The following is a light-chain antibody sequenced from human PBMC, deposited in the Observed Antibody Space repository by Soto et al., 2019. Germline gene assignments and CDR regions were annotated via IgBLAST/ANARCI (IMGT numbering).Light chain of an antibody. CDR3: QEYNTWPWT. CDR1: QSVNNN. J-gene: IGKJ1*01. CDR2: GAS. Sequence: ETLITQCPATLSLCQWEIATLSCRASQSVNNNLAWYQQKLGQAPRVLIYGASTRATGIPARFTGSGSGTEFILTITSLQSEDSAVYYCQEYNTWPWTFGQGTKVDI. V-gene: IGKV3-15*01.